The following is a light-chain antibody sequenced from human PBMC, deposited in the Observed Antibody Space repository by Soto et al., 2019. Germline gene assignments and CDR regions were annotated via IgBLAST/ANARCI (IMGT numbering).Light chain of an antibody. CDR2: EVS. CDR1: SSDVGNYNY. V-gene: IGLV2-8*01. CDR3: SSYAGSNPVV. J-gene: IGLJ2*01. Sequence: QSALTQPPSASGSPGQSVTISCTGTSSDVGNYNYVSWYQHHPGKAPKLMIYEVSKRPSGVPDRFSGSKSGNTASLTVSGLQAEDEADYYCSSYAGSNPVVFGGGTKLTVL.